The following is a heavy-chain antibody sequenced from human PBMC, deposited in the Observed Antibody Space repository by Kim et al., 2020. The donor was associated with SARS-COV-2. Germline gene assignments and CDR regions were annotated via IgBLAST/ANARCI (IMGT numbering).Heavy chain of an antibody. Sequence: GGSLRLSCAASGFTFSSYSMNWVRQAPGKGLEWVSYISSSSSTIYYADSVKGRFTISRDNAKNSLYLQMNSLRDEDTAVYYCARCGDFLTGYLRFDYWGQGTLVTVSS. CDR1: GFTFSSYS. CDR2: ISSSSSTI. J-gene: IGHJ4*02. CDR3: ARCGDFLTGYLRFDY. D-gene: IGHD3-9*01. V-gene: IGHV3-48*02.